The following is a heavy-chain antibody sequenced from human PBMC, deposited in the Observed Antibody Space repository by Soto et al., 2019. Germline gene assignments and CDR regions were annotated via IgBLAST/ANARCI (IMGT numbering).Heavy chain of an antibody. J-gene: IGHJ5*02. V-gene: IGHV4-4*01. D-gene: IGHD2-21*02. Sequence: KTXATLSLTCGVSGGTFASSHWWSWFRQSPGGGLEWIGNVYHTGDTNFNPSLQSRVTISVDKSNNQFSLRLNSLTAADTAVYFCARPIVTAGGNNYFDPCGPGTLVTVSS. CDR1: GGTFASSHW. CDR3: ARPIVTAGGNNYFDP. CDR2: VYHTGDT.